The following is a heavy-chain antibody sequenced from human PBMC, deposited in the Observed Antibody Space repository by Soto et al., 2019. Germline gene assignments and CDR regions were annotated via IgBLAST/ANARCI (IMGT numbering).Heavy chain of an antibody. V-gene: IGHV3-7*01. CDR2: IKQDGSEK. J-gene: IGHJ6*02. Sequence: PGGSLRLSCAASGFTFSSYWMSWVRQAPGKGLEWVANIKQDGSEKYYVDSVKGRFTISRDNAKNSLYLQMNSLRAEDTAVYYCARDPNIVLAPAALRSYYYYYGMDVWGQGTTVTVS. D-gene: IGHD2-2*01. CDR3: ARDPNIVLAPAALRSYYYYYGMDV. CDR1: GFTFSSYW.